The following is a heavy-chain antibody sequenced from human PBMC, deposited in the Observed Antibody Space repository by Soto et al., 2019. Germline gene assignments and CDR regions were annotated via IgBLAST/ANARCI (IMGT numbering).Heavy chain of an antibody. CDR2: ISYDGSNK. J-gene: IGHJ4*02. CDR3: ARDKRDLRFLEWSYYFDY. V-gene: IGHV3-30-3*01. D-gene: IGHD3-3*01. CDR1: GFTFSSYA. Sequence: PGGSLRLSWAASGFTFSSYAMHWVRQAPGKGLEWVAVISYDGSNKYYADSVKGRFTISRDNSKNTLYLQLNSLRAEDTAVYYCARDKRDLRFLEWSYYFDYWGQGTLVTVSS.